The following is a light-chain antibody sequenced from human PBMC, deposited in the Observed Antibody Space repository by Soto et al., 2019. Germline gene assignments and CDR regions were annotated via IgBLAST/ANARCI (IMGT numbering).Light chain of an antibody. CDR2: DNS. CDR1: YSNIGSNF. J-gene: IGLJ2*01. CDR3: GTWDSSLSVVV. V-gene: IGLV1-51*01. Sequence: QSVLTQSSSVSAAAGQKVSISCSGSYSNIGSNFVFWYQHFPGSAPKLVIYDNSQRPSGIPDRFSGSKSGSSATLGITGLQTGDEADYYCGTWDSSLSVVVFGGGTKLTVL.